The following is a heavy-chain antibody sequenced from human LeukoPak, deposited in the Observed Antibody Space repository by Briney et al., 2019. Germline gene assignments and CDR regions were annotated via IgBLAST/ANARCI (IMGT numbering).Heavy chain of an antibody. CDR1: GFTFSSYG. CDR2: IRYDGNNK. D-gene: IGHD2-2*02. CDR3: AKAPYCSSTSCCTGGY. V-gene: IGHV3-30*02. Sequence: PGGSLRLSCAASGFTFSSYGMHWVRQAPGKGLEWVAFIRYDGNNKYYADSVKGRFTISRDNSKNTLYLQMNSLGAEDTAVYYCAKAPYCSSTSCCTGGYWGQGTLVTVSS. J-gene: IGHJ4*02.